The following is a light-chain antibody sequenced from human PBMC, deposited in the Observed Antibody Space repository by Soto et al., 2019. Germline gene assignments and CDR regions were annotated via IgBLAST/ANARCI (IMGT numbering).Light chain of an antibody. Sequence: SYELTQPPSVSVAPGKTARITCGGNNIGSKSVHWYQQKPGQAPVVVIYYDPDRPSGIPERFSGSNSGNTATLTISRVEAGDEADYYCQVWDSSSDHPRVFGGGTKLTVL. CDR3: QVWDSSSDHPRV. V-gene: IGLV3-21*04. CDR1: NIGSKS. CDR2: YDP. J-gene: IGLJ3*02.